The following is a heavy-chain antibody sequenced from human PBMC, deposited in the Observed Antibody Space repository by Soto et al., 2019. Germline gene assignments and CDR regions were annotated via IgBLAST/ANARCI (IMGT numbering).Heavy chain of an antibody. Sequence: QVQLVESGGGLVKPGGSLRLSCAASGFTFSDYYMSWIGQAPGKGLEWVSYISSSSSYTNYADSVKGRFTISRDNAKNSLYLQMNSLRAEDTALYYCARDHHRYSGYDYVDYWGQGTLVTDSS. J-gene: IGHJ4*02. CDR1: GFTFSDYY. CDR2: ISSSSSYT. CDR3: ARDHHRYSGYDYVDY. V-gene: IGHV3-11*05. D-gene: IGHD5-12*01.